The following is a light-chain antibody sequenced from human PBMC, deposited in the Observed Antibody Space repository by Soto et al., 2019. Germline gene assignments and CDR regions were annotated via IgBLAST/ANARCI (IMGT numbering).Light chain of an antibody. CDR3: QQYNNWGT. J-gene: IGKJ1*01. Sequence: EIVMTQSPATLSVSPGERATLSCRASQSVSSNLAWYQQKPGQAPRLLIYGASTRATGIPARFSGSGSGTELTITTSSLQSEDFEVYYCQQYNNWGTFGQGTKVEIK. CDR1: QSVSSN. CDR2: GAS. V-gene: IGKV3-15*01.